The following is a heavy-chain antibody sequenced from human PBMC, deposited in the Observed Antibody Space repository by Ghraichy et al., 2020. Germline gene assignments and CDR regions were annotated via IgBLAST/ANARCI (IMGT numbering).Heavy chain of an antibody. CDR1: GGSFSGYY. J-gene: IGHJ4*02. CDR3: ARGDDYDYVWGSYRPTRSLDY. D-gene: IGHD3-16*02. CDR2: INHSGST. V-gene: IGHV4-34*01. Sequence: SETLSLTCAVYGGSFSGYYWSWIRQPPGKGLEWIGEINHSGSTNYNPSLKSRVTISVDTSKNQFSLKLSSVTAADTAVYYCARGDDYDYVWGSYRPTRSLDYGGQGTRVTVSS.